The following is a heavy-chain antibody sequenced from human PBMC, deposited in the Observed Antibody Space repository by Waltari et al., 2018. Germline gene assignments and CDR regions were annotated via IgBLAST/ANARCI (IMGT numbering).Heavy chain of an antibody. D-gene: IGHD6-25*01. CDR1: VFGDYA. CDR2: ITSKAYGAKK. V-gene: IGHV3-49*05. CDR3: SIAADDFEYYFDY. J-gene: IGHJ4*02. Sequence: EVQLVESGGGLVKPGQSLRLFCAGSVFGDYALCWFRQAPGKGLEWVGFITSKAYGAKKEYAASVTGRFSISRDDSKSIAYLQMNSLKTEDTAIYYCSIAADDFEYYFDYWGQGTLVTVSS.